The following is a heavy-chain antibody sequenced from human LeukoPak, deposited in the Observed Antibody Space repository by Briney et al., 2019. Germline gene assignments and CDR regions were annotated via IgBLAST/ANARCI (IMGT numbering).Heavy chain of an antibody. Sequence: PGGSLRLSCAASGFTFSSYSMNWVRQAPGKGLEWVSSISSSSYIYYADSVKGRFTISRDNAKNSLYLQMNSLRAEDTAVYYCARSRGSGWLFDYWGQGTLVTVSS. CDR3: ARSRGSGWLFDY. CDR1: GFTFSSYS. J-gene: IGHJ4*02. CDR2: ISSSSYI. D-gene: IGHD6-19*01. V-gene: IGHV3-21*01.